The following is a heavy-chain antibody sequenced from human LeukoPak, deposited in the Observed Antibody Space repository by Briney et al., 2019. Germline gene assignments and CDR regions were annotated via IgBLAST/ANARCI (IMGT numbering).Heavy chain of an antibody. V-gene: IGHV1-18*01. CDR3: ARVSYYYDRAGLYLNYFYGMDV. Sequence: ASVKVSCKASGYGFVCYGITWGRHAPGQGLGWVGGFNPENEDTNYAQKVQGTVTMTADTSTSTSYMELRSLRSDDTAVYYCARVSYYYDRAGLYLNYFYGMDVWGQGTTVTVSS. CDR1: GYGFVCYG. D-gene: IGHD3-22*01. J-gene: IGHJ6*02. CDR2: FNPENEDT.